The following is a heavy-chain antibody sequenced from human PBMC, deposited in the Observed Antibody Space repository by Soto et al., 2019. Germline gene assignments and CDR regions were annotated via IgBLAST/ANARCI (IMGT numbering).Heavy chain of an antibody. J-gene: IGHJ4*02. V-gene: IGHV3-53*01. D-gene: IGHD5-12*01. CDR2: IYSGGST. CDR1: GFSVTANY. CDR3: HGYGY. Sequence: EVQVVESGGGLIQPGGSLRLSCEVSGFSVTANYMSWVRQAPGKGLEWVSVIYSGGSTYYIDSVKGRFSISRDISKNTLYLQMNSLRAEDTAVYYCHGYGYWCQGTLVTVSS.